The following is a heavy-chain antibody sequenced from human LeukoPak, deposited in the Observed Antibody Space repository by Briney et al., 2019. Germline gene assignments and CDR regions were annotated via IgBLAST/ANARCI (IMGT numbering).Heavy chain of an antibody. CDR1: GFTFSNYW. J-gene: IGHJ3*02. Sequence: SGGSLRLSCAASGFTFSNYWMHWVRQAPGKGLVWVSRINYDGTTTGYADSVKGRFTISRDNAKNTLYLQMNSLRAEDTAVYYCARRDVFDIWGLGTMVTVSS. CDR2: INYDGTTT. V-gene: IGHV3-74*01. CDR3: ARRDVFDI.